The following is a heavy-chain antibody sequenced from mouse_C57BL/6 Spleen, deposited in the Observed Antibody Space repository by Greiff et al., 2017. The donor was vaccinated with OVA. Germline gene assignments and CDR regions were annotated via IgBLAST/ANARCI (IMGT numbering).Heavy chain of an antibody. CDR2: IHPNSGST. CDR1: GYTFTSYW. CDR3: AREEVELGGGTWFAY. V-gene: IGHV1-64*01. J-gene: IGHJ3*01. D-gene: IGHD4-1*01. Sequence: QVQLQQPGAELVKPGASVKLSCKASGYTFTSYWMHWVKQRPGQGLEWIGMIHPNSGSTNYNEKFKSKATLTVDKSSSTAYMQLSSLTSEDSAVYYCAREEVELGGGTWFAYWGQGTLVTVSA.